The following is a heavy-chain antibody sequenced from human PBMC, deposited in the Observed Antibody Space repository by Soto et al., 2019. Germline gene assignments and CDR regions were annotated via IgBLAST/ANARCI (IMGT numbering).Heavy chain of an antibody. CDR2: INPNSGGT. V-gene: IGHV1-2*02. CDR3: TRDPVVVVAARDHYYYGMDV. CDR1: GYTFTGYY. D-gene: IGHD2-15*01. J-gene: IGHJ6*02. Sequence: QVQLVQSGAEVKKPGASVKVSCKASGYTFTGYYMHWVRQAPGQGLEWIGWINPNSGGTNYAQKFQGRVTMTRDTSISTAYMELSRLRSDDTAVYYCTRDPVVVVAARDHYYYGMDVWGQGTTVTVSS.